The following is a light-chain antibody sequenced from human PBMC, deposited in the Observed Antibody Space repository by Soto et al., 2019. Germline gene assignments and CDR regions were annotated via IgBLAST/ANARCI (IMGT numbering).Light chain of an antibody. CDR2: AAS. CDR3: HQYYSYPT. CDR1: QGISSY. Sequence: IRVTLSASSFSASTGDRVTITCRASQGISSYLAWYQQKPGKAPKLLIYAASTLQSGVPSRFSGSGSGTDFTLTISCLQSEDFATYYCHQYYSYPTFGQGTKVDI. V-gene: IGKV1-8*01. J-gene: IGKJ1*01.